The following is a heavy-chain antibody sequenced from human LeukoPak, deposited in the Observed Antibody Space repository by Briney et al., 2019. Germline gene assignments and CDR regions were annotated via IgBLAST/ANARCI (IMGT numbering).Heavy chain of an antibody. Sequence: GRSLRLSCAASGFTFSSYAMHWVRQAPGKGLEWVAVISYDGSNKYYADSVKGRFTISRDNSKNTLYLQMNSLRAEDTAVYYCAREGRVVVAAIDDWGQGTLVTVSS. CDR2: ISYDGSNK. V-gene: IGHV3-30-3*01. CDR1: GFTFSSYA. J-gene: IGHJ4*02. CDR3: AREGRVVVAAIDD. D-gene: IGHD2-15*01.